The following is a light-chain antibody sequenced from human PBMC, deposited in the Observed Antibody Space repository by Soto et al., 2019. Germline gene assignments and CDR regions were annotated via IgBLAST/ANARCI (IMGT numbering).Light chain of an antibody. CDR1: QDISGY. CDR3: QHYYTYPPT. Sequence: AIRMTQSPSSVSVSTGDRVTITCRASQDISGYLAWYQQRPGKAPKFLIYAASTLESGVPSRFSGSGSGTEFTLTISSLQSEDFATYYCQHYYTYPPTFGQGTKVDIK. V-gene: IGKV1-8*01. CDR2: AAS. J-gene: IGKJ1*01.